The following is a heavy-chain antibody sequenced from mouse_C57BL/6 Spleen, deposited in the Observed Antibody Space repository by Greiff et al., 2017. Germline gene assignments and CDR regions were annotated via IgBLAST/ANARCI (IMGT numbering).Heavy chain of an antibody. CDR1: GYTFTSYG. Sequence: VQLQQSGAELARPGASVKLSCKASGYTFTSYGISWVKQRTGQGLEWIGEIYPGSGNTYYNETFKGKATLTADKSSSTAYMELRSLTSEDSAVYFCARNYGSRDAMDYWGQGTSVTVSS. V-gene: IGHV1-81*01. CDR3: ARNYGSRDAMDY. D-gene: IGHD1-1*01. J-gene: IGHJ4*01. CDR2: IYPGSGNT.